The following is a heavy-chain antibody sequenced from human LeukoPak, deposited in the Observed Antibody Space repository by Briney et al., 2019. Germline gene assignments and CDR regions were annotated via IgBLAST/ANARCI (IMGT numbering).Heavy chain of an antibody. V-gene: IGHV3-74*01. D-gene: IGHD6-13*01. J-gene: IGHJ6*02. Sequence: GGSLRLSCAASGFTFSSYWMHWVRQAPGKGLVWVSRINCDGSSTSYADSVKGRFTISRDNAKNTLYLQMNSLRAEDTAVYYCARAGEAAAGYYYYGMDVWGQGTTVTVSS. CDR3: ARAGEAAAGYYYYGMDV. CDR2: INCDGSST. CDR1: GFTFSSYW.